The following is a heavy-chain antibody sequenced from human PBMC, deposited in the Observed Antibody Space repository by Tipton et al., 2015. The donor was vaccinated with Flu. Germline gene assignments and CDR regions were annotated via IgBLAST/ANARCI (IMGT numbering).Heavy chain of an antibody. D-gene: IGHD3-10*01. Sequence: QLVQSGAEVKKPGASVKVSCKASGYTFTNYEINWVRQATGPGLEWMGWMNPNSGNTDYAQKFQGRVTMTRNTSISTAYMELSSLRSEDTAVYYCVGGMDDDFDIWGQGTMVTVSS. CDR3: VGGMDDDFDI. J-gene: IGHJ3*02. CDR1: GYTFTNYE. V-gene: IGHV1-8*01. CDR2: MNPNSGNT.